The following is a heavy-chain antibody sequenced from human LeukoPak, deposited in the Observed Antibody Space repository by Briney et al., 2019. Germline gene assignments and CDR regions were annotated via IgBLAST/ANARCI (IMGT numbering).Heavy chain of an antibody. CDR1: GGSISSYY. CDR2: IYYSGST. Sequence: PSETLSLTCTVSGGSISSYYWSWIRQPPGKGLEWIGYIYYSGSTNYNPSLKSRVTLSVDTSKNQFSLKVSSVTAADTAVYYYARAQSSSPSDFDYWGQGTLVTVSS. D-gene: IGHD6-6*01. J-gene: IGHJ4*02. V-gene: IGHV4-59*01. CDR3: ARAQSSSPSDFDY.